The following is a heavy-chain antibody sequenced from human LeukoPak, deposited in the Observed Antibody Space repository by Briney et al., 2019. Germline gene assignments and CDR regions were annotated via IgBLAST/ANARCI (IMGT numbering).Heavy chain of an antibody. D-gene: IGHD6-13*01. V-gene: IGHV4-39*01. J-gene: IGHJ4*02. Sequence: PSETLSLTCTVSGGSISSSSYYWGWIRQPPGKGLEWIGSIYYSGSTYYNPSLKSRVTISVDTSKNQFSLKLSSVTAADTAVYYCARQSNIAAAGRTLDYWGQGTLVTVSS. CDR1: GGSISSSSYY. CDR2: IYYSGST. CDR3: ARQSNIAAAGRTLDY.